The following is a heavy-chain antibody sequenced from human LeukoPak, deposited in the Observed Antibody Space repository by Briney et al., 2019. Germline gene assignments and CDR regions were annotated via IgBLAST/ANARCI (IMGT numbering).Heavy chain of an antibody. D-gene: IGHD3-10*01. CDR2: IYTGGHRA. V-gene: IGHV3-23*05. CDR1: GFTFSSYA. Sequence: GGSLRLSCAASGFTFSSYAMTWVRQAPGRGLECVSAIYTGGHRAYYSDSVRGRFTISRDDSKNMLYLQMNSLRAEDTAIYYCARVSGRILIWPQPFGDGLGVWGQGTTVTVSS. CDR3: ARVSGRILIWPQPFGDGLGV. J-gene: IGHJ6*02.